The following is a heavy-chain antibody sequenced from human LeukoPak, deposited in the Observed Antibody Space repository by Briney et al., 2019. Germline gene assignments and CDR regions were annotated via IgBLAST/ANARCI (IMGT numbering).Heavy chain of an antibody. V-gene: IGHV3-7*01. J-gene: IGHJ5*02. CDR1: GFTFSDYW. CDR2: IWPDGSDK. D-gene: IGHD3-10*01. CDR3: GRWGVNAGLDR. Sequence: GGSLRLSCAASGFTFSDYWMAWVRQAPGKGLEWVANIWPDGSDKYHVDSVRDRFTISRDNAQNSLNLQMNSLRAEDSGVYYCGRWGVNAGLDRWGQGTLVIVSS.